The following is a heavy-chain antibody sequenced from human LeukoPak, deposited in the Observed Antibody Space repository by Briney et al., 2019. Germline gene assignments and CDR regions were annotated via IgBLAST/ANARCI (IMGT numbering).Heavy chain of an antibody. J-gene: IGHJ5*02. D-gene: IGHD3-22*01. CDR1: GFTFSSYS. CDR2: ISSSSSTI. V-gene: IGHV3-48*04. CDR3: ARGTRRNYYDSSGFNWFDP. Sequence: GGSLRLSCAASGFTFSSYSMNWVRQAPGKGLEWVSYISSSSSTIYYADSVKGRFTISRDNAKNSLYLQMNSLRAEDTAVYYCARGTRRNYYDSSGFNWFDPWGQGTLSPSPQ.